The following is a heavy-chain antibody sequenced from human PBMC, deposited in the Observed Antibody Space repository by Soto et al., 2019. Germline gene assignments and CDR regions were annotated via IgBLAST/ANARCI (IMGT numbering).Heavy chain of an antibody. V-gene: IGHV3-30*18. CDR2: ISYDGSNK. J-gene: IGHJ6*02. CDR3: AKDTVLQYFDWPWVNYYYGMDV. Sequence: QVQLVESGGGVVQPGRSLRLSCAASGFTFSSYGMHWVRQAPGKGLEWVAVISYDGSNKYYADSVKGRFTISRDNSKNTLYLQMNSLRAEDTAVYYCAKDTVLQYFDWPWVNYYYGMDVWGQGTTVTVSS. CDR1: GFTFSSYG. D-gene: IGHD3-9*01.